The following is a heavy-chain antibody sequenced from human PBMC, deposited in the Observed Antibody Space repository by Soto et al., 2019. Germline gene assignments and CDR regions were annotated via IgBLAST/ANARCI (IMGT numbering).Heavy chain of an antibody. CDR1: GFTFSSYG. V-gene: IGHV3-33*01. CDR2: IWYDGSNK. J-gene: IGHJ4*02. CDR3: AREYCRGGSCCAY. Sequence: QVQLVESGGGVVQPGRSLRLSCAASGFTFSSYGMHWVRQAPGKGLEWVAGIWYDGSNKYYADSVKGRFTISRDNYKNTVYQQMNRPRRYHTAVYDGAREYCRGGSCCAYWGQGSLVTVSS. D-gene: IGHD2-15*01.